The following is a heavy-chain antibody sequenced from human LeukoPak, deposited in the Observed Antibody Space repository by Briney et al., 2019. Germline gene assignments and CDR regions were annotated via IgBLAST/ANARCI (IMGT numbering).Heavy chain of an antibody. CDR1: GYTFTNYG. D-gene: IGHD2-2*01. CDR2: ISAYSGNT. Sequence: GASVKVSCKASGYTFTNYGISWVRQAPGQGLEWTAWISAYSGNTNYAQNFQGRLTMTTDTSTNTAYMELRSLRSDDTAVHYCARQGYCTSPSCYARGDDAFDIWGQGTMVTVSS. J-gene: IGHJ3*02. CDR3: ARQGYCTSPSCYARGDDAFDI. V-gene: IGHV1-18*01.